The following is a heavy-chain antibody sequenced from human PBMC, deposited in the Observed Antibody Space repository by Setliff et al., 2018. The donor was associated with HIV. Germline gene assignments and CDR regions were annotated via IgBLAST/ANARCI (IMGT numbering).Heavy chain of an antibody. CDR3: VRHRSAVAGTRIGYCYYMDV. J-gene: IGHJ6*03. V-gene: IGHV5-51*01. Sequence: PGESLKISCEASGYTFTNYWIGWVRQMPGKGLEWMGIIYPGDSDIIYSPSFQGQVTISADKSITTAYLQWSSLKASDTAFYYCVRHRSAVAGTRIGYCYYMDVWGKGTTVTVSS. CDR1: GYTFTNYW. CDR2: IYPGDSDI. D-gene: IGHD6-19*01.